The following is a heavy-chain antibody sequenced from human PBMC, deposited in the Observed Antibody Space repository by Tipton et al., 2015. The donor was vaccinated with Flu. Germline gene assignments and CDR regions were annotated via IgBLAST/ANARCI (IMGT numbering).Heavy chain of an antibody. D-gene: IGHD3-3*01. V-gene: IGHV3-15*01. CDR1: GFTFSNAW. CDR3: TTVGEYYDFWSGYYLVDY. CDR2: IKSKTDGGTT. Sequence: GSLRLSCAASGFTFSNAWMSWVRQAPGKGLEWVGRIKSKTDGGTTDYAAPAKGRFTISRDDSKNTLYLQMNSLKTEDTAVYYCTTVGEYYDFWSGYYLVDYWGQGTLVTVSS. J-gene: IGHJ4*02.